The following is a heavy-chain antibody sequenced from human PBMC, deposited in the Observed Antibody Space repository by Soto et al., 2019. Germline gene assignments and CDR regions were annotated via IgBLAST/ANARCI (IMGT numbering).Heavy chain of an antibody. Sequence: GSLRLSCAASGFTFSSYWMSWIRQPPGKGLEWIGSIYYSGSTYYNPSLKSRVTISVDTSKDQFSLKLSSVTAADTAVYYCARGEYSGYDFDYWGQGXLVTVSS. J-gene: IGHJ4*02. V-gene: IGHV4-39*01. D-gene: IGHD5-12*01. CDR2: IYYSGST. CDR3: ARGEYSGYDFDY. CDR1: GFTFSSYW.